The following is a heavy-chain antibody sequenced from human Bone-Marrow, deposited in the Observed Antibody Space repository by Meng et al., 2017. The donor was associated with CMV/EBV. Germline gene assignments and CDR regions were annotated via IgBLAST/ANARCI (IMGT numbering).Heavy chain of an antibody. J-gene: IGHJ4*02. V-gene: IGHV3-21*01. D-gene: IGHD3-22*01. Sequence: GGSLRLSCAASGFTFSSYSMNWVRQAPGKGLEWVSSISSSSSYICYADSVKGRFTISRDNAKNSLYLQMNSLRAEDTAVYYCASGMWLPFDYWGQGTLVTVSS. CDR3: ASGMWLPFDY. CDR1: GFTFSSYS. CDR2: ISSSSSYI.